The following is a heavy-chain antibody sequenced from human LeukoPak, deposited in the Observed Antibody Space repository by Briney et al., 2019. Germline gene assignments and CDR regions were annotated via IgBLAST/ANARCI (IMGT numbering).Heavy chain of an antibody. CDR1: GGSISSYY. CDR3: AREGYGDHDFQH. J-gene: IGHJ1*01. V-gene: IGHV4-59*01. D-gene: IGHD4-17*01. Sequence: SETLSLTCTVSGGSISSYYWSWIRQPPGKGLEWIGYIYYSGSTNYNPSLKSRVTISVDTSKNQFSLKLSSVTAADTAVYYCAREGYGDHDFQHWGQGTLVTVSS. CDR2: IYYSGST.